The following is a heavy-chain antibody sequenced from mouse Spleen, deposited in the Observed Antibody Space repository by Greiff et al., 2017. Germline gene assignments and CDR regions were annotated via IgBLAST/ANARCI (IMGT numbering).Heavy chain of an antibody. Sequence: QVQLQQSGAELARPGASVKMSCKASGYTFTSYTMHWVKQRPGQGLEWIGYFYPCSGYTKYNQKFKDKATLTADKSSSTAYMQLSSLTSEDSAVYYCARKRSKMNGWFAYWGEGTMVTVSA. V-gene: IGHV1-4*01. CDR1: GYTFTSYT. J-gene: IGHJ3*01. CDR3: ARKRSKMNGWFAY. CDR2: FYPCSGYT.